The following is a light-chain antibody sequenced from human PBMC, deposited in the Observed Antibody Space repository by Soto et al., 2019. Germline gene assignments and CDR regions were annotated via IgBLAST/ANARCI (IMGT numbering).Light chain of an antibody. Sequence: QSVLTQPPSASGSPGQSVTISCTGTSSDVGGYNYVSWYQQHPGKAPKLMIYEVSKWPSGVPDRFSGSKSGNMASLTVSGLQAEDEADYYCSSYAGSNNWVFGGGTKLTVL. V-gene: IGLV2-8*01. CDR2: EVS. CDR1: SSDVGGYNY. J-gene: IGLJ3*02. CDR3: SSYAGSNNWV.